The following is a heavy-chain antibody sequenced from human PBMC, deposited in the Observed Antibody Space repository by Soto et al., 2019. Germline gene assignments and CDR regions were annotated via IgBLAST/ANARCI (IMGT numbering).Heavy chain of an antibody. Sequence: EVQLLESGGGLVQPGGSLRLSCAASGFTFSRYAMSWVRQAPGKGLEWVAAISGSGGSTYYADSVKGRFTISRDNSKNPLYLQMNRLRAEDTAVYYCAQDGIVVVTAPYDYWGQGPLVTVSS. CDR1: GFTFSRYA. J-gene: IGHJ4*02. CDR3: AQDGIVVVTAPYDY. D-gene: IGHD2-21*02. V-gene: IGHV3-23*01. CDR2: ISGSGGST.